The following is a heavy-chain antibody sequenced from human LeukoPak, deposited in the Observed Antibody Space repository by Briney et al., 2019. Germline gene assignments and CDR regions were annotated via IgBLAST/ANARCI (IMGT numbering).Heavy chain of an antibody. CDR3: AKDRLLWFGQYYSDY. D-gene: IGHD3-10*01. CDR2: ISGSGGST. Sequence: GGSLRLSCAASGFTFSSYAMSWVRQAPGKGLEWVSAISGSGGSTYYADSVKGRFTISRDNSKNTLYLQMNSLRAEDTAVYYCAKDRLLWFGQYYSDYWGQGTLVTVSS. CDR1: GFTFSSYA. V-gene: IGHV3-23*01. J-gene: IGHJ4*02.